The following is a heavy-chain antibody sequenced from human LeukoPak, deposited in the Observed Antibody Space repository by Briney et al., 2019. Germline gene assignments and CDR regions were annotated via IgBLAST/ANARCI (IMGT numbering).Heavy chain of an antibody. D-gene: IGHD1-7*01. J-gene: IGHJ6*02. V-gene: IGHV3-9*01. CDR3: AKDLELRKNYYYYGMDV. CDR2: TSWNSGSI. Sequence: GGSLRLSCAASGFTFDDYAMHWVRQAPGKGLEWVSGTSWNSGSIGYADSVKGRFTISRDNAKNSLYLQMNSLRAEDTALYYCAKDLELRKNYYYYGMDVWGQGTTVTVSS. CDR1: GFTFDDYA.